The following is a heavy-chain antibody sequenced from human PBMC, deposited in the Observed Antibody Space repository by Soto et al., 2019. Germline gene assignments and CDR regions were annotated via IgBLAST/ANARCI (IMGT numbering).Heavy chain of an antibody. J-gene: IGHJ4*02. CDR3: GRGGEVLRVFGS. CDR2: IWYDGSNK. Sequence: QVPLVESGGGVVQPGRSLRLSCAASGFTFSSYGMHWVRQAPGKGLEWVAVIWYDGSNKYYADSVKGRFTISRDKSKNTRYLDMNGRKAEATAVYCCGRGGEVLRVFGSWGQGSLVTVSS. D-gene: IGHD4-17*01. V-gene: IGHV3-33*01. CDR1: GFTFSSYG.